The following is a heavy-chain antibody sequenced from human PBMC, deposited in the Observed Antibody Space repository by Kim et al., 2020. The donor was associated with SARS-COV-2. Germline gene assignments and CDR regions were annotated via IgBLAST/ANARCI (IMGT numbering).Heavy chain of an antibody. Sequence: GGSLRLSCAASGFTFDDYAMHWVRQAPGKGLEWVSLISGDGGSTYYADSVKGRFTISRDNSKNSLYLQMNSLRTEDTALYYCAKDGYYDSSGYYFPHFDYWGQGTLVTVSS. CDR3: AKDGYYDSSGYYFPHFDY. CDR2: ISGDGGST. J-gene: IGHJ4*02. CDR1: GFTFDDYA. V-gene: IGHV3-43*02. D-gene: IGHD3-22*01.